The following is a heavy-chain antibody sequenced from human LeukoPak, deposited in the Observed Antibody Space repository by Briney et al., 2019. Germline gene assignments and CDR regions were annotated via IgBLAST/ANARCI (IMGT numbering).Heavy chain of an antibody. CDR2: ISWDGGST. V-gene: IGHV3-43*01. J-gene: IGHJ6*02. D-gene: IGHD3-22*01. CDR3: AKDFSMIVHYYYGMDV. CDR1: GFTFDDYT. Sequence: GSLRLSCSASGFTFDDYTMHWVRQAPGKGLEWVSLISWDGGSTYYADSVKGRFTISRDNSKNSLYLQMNSLRTEDTALYYCAKDFSMIVHYYYGMDVWGQGTTVTVSS.